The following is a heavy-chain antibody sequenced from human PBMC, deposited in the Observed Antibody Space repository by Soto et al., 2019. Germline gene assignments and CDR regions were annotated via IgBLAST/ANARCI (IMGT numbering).Heavy chain of an antibody. CDR2: IYYSGST. J-gene: IGHJ5*02. D-gene: IGHD3-22*01. V-gene: IGHV4-31*03. CDR1: GGSISSGGYY. Sequence: SETLSLTCSVSGGSISSGGYYWSWIRQHPGKGLEWIGYIYYSGSTYYNPSLKSRVTISVDTSKNQFSLKLRSVTAADTAVYYCAIRSGYADWFEPWGQGTLVTVCS. CDR3: AIRSGYADWFEP.